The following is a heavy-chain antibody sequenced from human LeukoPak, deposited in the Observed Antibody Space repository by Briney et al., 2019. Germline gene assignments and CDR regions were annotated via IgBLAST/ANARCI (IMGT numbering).Heavy chain of an antibody. CDR1: GYTFTSYY. V-gene: IGHV1-46*01. CDR2: INPSGGST. J-gene: IGHJ4*02. CDR3: ARVHHTGYCSGGSCYEACDY. Sequence: ASVKVSCKASGYTFTSYYMHWVRQAPGQGLEWMGVINPSGGSTNYAQKFQGRVTMTRDTSTSTVYMELSSLRSEDTAVYYCARVHHTGYCSGGSCYEACDYWGQGTLVTVSS. D-gene: IGHD2-15*01.